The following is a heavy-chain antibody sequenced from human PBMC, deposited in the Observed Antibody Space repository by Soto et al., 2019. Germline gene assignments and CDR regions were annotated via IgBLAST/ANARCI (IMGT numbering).Heavy chain of an antibody. D-gene: IGHD5-12*01. CDR3: AREGVATVGGAFDI. V-gene: IGHV4-59*12. CDR1: GGSIMSYF. CDR2: IYHSGST. J-gene: IGHJ3*02. Sequence: SETLSLTCTVSGGSIMSYFWSWVRQPPGKGLEWIGHIYHSGSTYYNPSLKSRVTISVDRSKNQFSLKLSSVTAADTAVYYCAREGVATVGGAFDIWGQGTMVTVSS.